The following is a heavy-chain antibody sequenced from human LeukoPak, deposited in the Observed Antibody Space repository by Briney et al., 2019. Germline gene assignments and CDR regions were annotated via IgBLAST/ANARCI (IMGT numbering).Heavy chain of an antibody. CDR1: GFIVSSNY. CDR2: ISGPAGSW. V-gene: IGHV3-23*01. D-gene: IGHD5/OR15-5a*01. J-gene: IGHJ4*02. CDR3: AKKVGLVSAPLYYFDV. Sequence: AGGSLRLSCAASGFIVSSNYMSWVRQAPGKWLEWVSAISGPAGSWDYADSVKGRFTISRDNPKNTLFLQMNSLRAEGTAIYYCAKKVGLVSAPLYYFDVWGQGTLVTVSS.